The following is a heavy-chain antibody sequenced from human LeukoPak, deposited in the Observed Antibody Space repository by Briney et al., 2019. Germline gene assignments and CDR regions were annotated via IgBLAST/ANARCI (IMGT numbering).Heavy chain of an antibody. Sequence: GGSLRLSCAASGFTLSSYAMSWVRQAPGKGLEWVSAISGSGGSTYYADSVKGRFTISRDNSKNTLYLQMNSLRAEDTAVYYCAKVFHYYGSGSYYNEDYYYMDVWGKGTTVTVSS. CDR2: ISGSGGST. J-gene: IGHJ6*03. D-gene: IGHD3-10*01. V-gene: IGHV3-23*01. CDR3: AKVFHYYGSGSYYNEDYYYMDV. CDR1: GFTLSSYA.